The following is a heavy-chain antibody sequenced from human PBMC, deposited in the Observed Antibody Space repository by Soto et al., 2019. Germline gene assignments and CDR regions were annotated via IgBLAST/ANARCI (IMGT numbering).Heavy chain of an antibody. V-gene: IGHV3-21*01. Sequence: GGSLRLSCAASGFTFSSYSMNWVRQAPGKGLEWVSSISSSSSYIYYADSVKGRFTISRDNAKNSLYLQMNSLRAEDTAVYYCAREGEEGSRYGELLYGYYYYYMDVWGKGTTVTVSS. CDR1: GFTFSSYS. CDR3: AREGEEGSRYGELLYGYYYYYMDV. J-gene: IGHJ6*03. D-gene: IGHD3-10*01. CDR2: ISSSSSYI.